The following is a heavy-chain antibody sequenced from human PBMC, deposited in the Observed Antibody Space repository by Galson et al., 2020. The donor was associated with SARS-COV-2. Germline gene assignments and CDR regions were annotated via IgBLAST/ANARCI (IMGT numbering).Heavy chain of an antibody. V-gene: IGHV4-59*01. Sequence: SETLSLTCTVSGGSISSYYWSWIRQPPGKGLEWIGYIYYSGSTNYNPSLKSRVTISVDTSKNQFSLKLSSVTAADTAVYYCARAVLRFLEWPSLGVYYYYMDVWGKGTTVTVSS. CDR2: IYYSGST. J-gene: IGHJ6*03. CDR3: ARAVLRFLEWPSLGVYYYYMDV. CDR1: GGSISSYY. D-gene: IGHD3-3*01.